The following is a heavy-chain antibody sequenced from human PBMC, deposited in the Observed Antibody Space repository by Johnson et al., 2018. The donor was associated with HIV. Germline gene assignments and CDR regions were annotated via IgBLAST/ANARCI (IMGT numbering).Heavy chain of an antibody. CDR3: TTGISWFGAITFDI. J-gene: IGHJ3*02. CDR1: GFIFSNAG. V-gene: IGHV3-15*01. CDR2: IKSKTDGGTT. D-gene: IGHD3-10*01. Sequence: VQLVESGGGLVKPGVSIRLSCVASGFIFSNAGMSWVRQAPGKGLEWVGRIKSKTDGGTTDSAAPVKGRFTISRDDSKNTLYLQMNSLKTEDTAVYYCTTGISWFGAITFDIWGQGTMVTVSS.